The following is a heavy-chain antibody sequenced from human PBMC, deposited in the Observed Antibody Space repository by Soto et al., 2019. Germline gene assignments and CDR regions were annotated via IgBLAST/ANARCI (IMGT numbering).Heavy chain of an antibody. J-gene: IGHJ5*02. CDR3: ARGYNFCSGYPPPSFDP. Sequence: PSETLSLICTVSGGSISSSSYYWGWIRQPPGKGLEWIGSIYYSGSTYYNPSLKSRVTISVDTSKNQFSLKLSSVTAADTAVYYCARGYNFCSGYPPPSFDPWGQGTLVTVSS. CDR2: IYYSGST. D-gene: IGHD3-3*01. CDR1: GGSISSSSYY. V-gene: IGHV4-39*07.